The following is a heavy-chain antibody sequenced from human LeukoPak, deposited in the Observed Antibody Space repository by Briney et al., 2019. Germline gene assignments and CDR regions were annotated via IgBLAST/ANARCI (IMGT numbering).Heavy chain of an antibody. CDR3: ARWRSYLISRAFDI. CDR2: INHSEST. D-gene: IGHD3-16*02. V-gene: IGHV4-34*01. J-gene: IGHJ3*02. CDR1: GGSFSGYY. Sequence: SETLSLTCAVYGGSFSGYYWSWVRQPPGKGLGWIGEINHSESTNYNTSLKSRVTISVDTSKNQFSLKLSSVTAADTAVYSCARWRSYLISRAFDIWGQGTMVTVSS.